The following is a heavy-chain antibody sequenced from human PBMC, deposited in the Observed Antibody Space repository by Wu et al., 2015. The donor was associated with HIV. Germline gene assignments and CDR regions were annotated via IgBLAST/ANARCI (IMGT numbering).Heavy chain of an antibody. CDR2: MNPNSGNT. Sequence: QAQLVQFGSEVKKPGASVRVSCEASGYTFTSHDINWVRQATGQGLEWMGWMNPNSGNTGYAQKFQGRVTMTRDTSISTAYMELRNLRSEDTAVYYCARWGGGITMIGMDVWGQGTTVTVSS. D-gene: IGHD3-22*01. J-gene: IGHJ6*02. CDR1: GYTFTSHD. V-gene: IGHV1-8*01. CDR3: ARWGGGITMIGMDV.